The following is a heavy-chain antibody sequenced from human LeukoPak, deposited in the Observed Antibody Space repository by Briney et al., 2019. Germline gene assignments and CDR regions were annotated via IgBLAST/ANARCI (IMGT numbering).Heavy chain of an antibody. CDR3: AREEERFLEWLDYYMDV. CDR2: IKQDGSEK. V-gene: IGHV3-7*01. J-gene: IGHJ6*03. D-gene: IGHD3-3*01. Sequence: GGSLRLSCAASGFAFSSSWMSWVRQAPGKGLEWVANIKQDGSEKYYVDSVKGRFTISRDNAKNSLYLQMNSLRAEDTAVYYCAREEERFLEWLDYYMDVWGKGTTVTVSS. CDR1: GFAFSSSW.